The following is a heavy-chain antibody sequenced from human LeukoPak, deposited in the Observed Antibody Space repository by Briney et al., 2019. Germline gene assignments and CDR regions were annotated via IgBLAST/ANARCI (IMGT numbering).Heavy chain of an antibody. V-gene: IGHV3-74*01. Sequence: GGSLRLSCAASGFTFSDYWMFWVRQVPGKGLMWVSHIDGAGSTTTYADTVKGRFTISRDNAKNTLYLQMNGLRDEDTAVYYCTRGPRNTGLDPWGQGTLVTVSS. CDR3: TRGPRNTGLDP. CDR1: GFTFSDYW. CDR2: IDGAGSTT. D-gene: IGHD1/OR15-1a*01. J-gene: IGHJ5*02.